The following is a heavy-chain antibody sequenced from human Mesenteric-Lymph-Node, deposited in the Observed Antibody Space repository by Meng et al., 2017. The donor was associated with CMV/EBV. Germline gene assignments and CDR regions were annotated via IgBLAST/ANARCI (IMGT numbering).Heavy chain of an antibody. CDR1: GYSFSDYY. J-gene: IGHJ5*02. D-gene: IGHD2-15*01. CDR3: ARGYCSGGSCYRSNWFDP. V-gene: IGHV1-2*02. CDR2: INPNSGGT. Sequence: ASVKVSCKASGYSFSDYYMHWVRQVPGQGPEWMGWINPNSGGTNYAQKFQGRVTMTRDTSISTAYMELSRLRSDDTAVYYCARGYCSGGSCYRSNWFDPWGQGTLVTVSS.